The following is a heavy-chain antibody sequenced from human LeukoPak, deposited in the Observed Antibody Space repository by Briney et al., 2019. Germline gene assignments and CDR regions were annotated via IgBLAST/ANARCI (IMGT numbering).Heavy chain of an antibody. CDR3: ARAAGPLAAPDF. V-gene: IGHV4-59*01. D-gene: IGHD6-13*01. CDR2: IYYSGST. CDR1: AGSISSYY. Sequence: PSETLSLTCTVSAGSISSYYWSWIRQPAGGGLEWIGYIYYSGSTNYNPPLKSRVAISVNTSKNQVSRKLSSVTAADTAVYYCARAAGPLAAPDFWGQGTPVTVSS. J-gene: IGHJ4*02.